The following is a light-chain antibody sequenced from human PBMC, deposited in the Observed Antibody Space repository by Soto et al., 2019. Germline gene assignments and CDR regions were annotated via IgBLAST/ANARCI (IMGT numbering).Light chain of an antibody. CDR3: QSYDSSLVV. V-gene: IGLV1-40*01. Sequence: QSVLTQPPSVSGAPGQRVTISCTGSSSNIGAGYDVHWYQQLPGTAPKLLIYGNSNRPSGVPDRFSGSKSGTSASLAITGLHAEDEADYYCQSYDSSLVVFGGGTQLTVL. CDR1: SSNIGAGYD. CDR2: GNS. J-gene: IGLJ2*01.